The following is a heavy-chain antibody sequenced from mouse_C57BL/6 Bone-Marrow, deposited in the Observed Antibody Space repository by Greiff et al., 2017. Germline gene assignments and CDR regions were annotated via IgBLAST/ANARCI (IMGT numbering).Heavy chain of an antibody. V-gene: IGHV5-6*01. Sequence: EVHLVESGGDLVKPGGSLKLSVAASGFPFGSYGMSWFRQTPDKRLEWVATISSGGSYTYYPDSVNGRFTISRDNAKNTLYLQMSSLKSEDTAMYYCARRGVWLGFAYWGQGTLVTVSA. J-gene: IGHJ3*01. CDR1: GFPFGSYG. CDR2: ISSGGSYT. CDR3: ARRGVWLGFAY. D-gene: IGHD2-10*02.